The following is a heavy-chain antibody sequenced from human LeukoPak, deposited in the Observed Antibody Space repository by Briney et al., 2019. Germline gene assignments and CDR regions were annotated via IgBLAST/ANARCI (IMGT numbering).Heavy chain of an antibody. Sequence: GASVKVSCKVSGYTLTELSMHWVRQAPGKGLEWMGGFDPEDGETIYAQKFQGRVTMTEDTSTGTAYMELSSLRSEDTAVYYCATVLGYGDYEGGLVDWGQGTLVTVSS. CDR3: ATVLGYGDYEGGLVD. D-gene: IGHD4-17*01. CDR2: FDPEDGET. V-gene: IGHV1-24*01. CDR1: GYTLTELS. J-gene: IGHJ4*02.